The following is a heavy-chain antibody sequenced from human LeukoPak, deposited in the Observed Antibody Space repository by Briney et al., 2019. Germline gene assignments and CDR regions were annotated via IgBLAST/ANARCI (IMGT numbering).Heavy chain of an antibody. V-gene: IGHV3-13*01. D-gene: IGHD1-26*01. Sequence: GGSLRLSCEASGFTFSNYDMHWVRQTAGKGLERVALINTAGRTFYPGSVKGRFTISRENAKKSLYLQMNSLTADDTAVYYCAKDQRWESTHYLGSWGQGTLVTVSS. CDR3: AKDQRWESTHYLGS. J-gene: IGHJ4*02. CDR1: GFTFSNYD. CDR2: INTAGRT.